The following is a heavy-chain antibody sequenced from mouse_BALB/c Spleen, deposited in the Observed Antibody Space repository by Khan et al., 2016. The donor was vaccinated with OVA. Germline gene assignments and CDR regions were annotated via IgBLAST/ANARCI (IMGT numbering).Heavy chain of an antibody. D-gene: IGHD2-12*01. J-gene: IGHJ3*01. CDR2: IWSGGST. V-gene: IGHV2-4-1*01. CDR3: ARSSYRYDFTY. CDR1: GFSLITYG. Sequence: QMQLKQSGPGLVQPSQNLSITCTVSGFSLITYGVHWVRQSPGKGLEWLGVIWSGGSTDYNEAFISRLSISKDNSKSQVFFKMNSLQSDDTAIYYCARSSYRYDFTYWGRGTLVTVSS.